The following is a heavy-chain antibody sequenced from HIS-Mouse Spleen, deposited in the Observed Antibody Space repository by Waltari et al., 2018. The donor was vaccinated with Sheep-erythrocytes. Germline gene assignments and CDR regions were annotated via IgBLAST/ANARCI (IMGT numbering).Heavy chain of an antibody. V-gene: IGHV4-34*01. D-gene: IGHD6-19*01. CDR3: ALSGDLAGAFDI. CDR1: GGSFSGYY. CDR2: INQSGGH. Sequence: QVQLQQWGAGLLKPSETLSLTCAVYGGSFSGYYWSWIRQPPGKGLEWIGEINQSGGHIYPPFLKSLVTKSVDTAKNQFSLKLGSVTVADTAVYYCALSGDLAGAFDIWGQGTMVTVSS. J-gene: IGHJ3*02.